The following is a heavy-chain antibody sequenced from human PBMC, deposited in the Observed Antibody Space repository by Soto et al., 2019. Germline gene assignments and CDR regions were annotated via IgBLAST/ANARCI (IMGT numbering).Heavy chain of an antibody. CDR2: IYYSGST. J-gene: IGHJ6*03. V-gene: IGHV4-39*01. Sequence: SETLSLTCTVSGGSISSSSYYWGWIRQPPGKGLEWIGSIYYSGSTYYNPSLKSRVTISVDTSKNQFSLKLSSVTAADTAVYYCARSYYGSGYSYMDVWGKGTTVTVSS. D-gene: IGHD3-10*01. CDR3: ARSYYGSGYSYMDV. CDR1: GGSISSSSYY.